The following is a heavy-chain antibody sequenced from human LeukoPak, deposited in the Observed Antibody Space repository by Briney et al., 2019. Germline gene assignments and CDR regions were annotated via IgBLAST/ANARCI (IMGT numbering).Heavy chain of an antibody. CDR1: GFMFSSSS. Sequence: GGSLRLSCAASGFMFSSSSMNWVRQAPGKGLEWVSSISSSSSYIYYADSVKGRFTISRDNAKNSLYLQMNSLRAEDTAVYYCARANYDFWSGYFSFDYWGQGTLVTVSS. J-gene: IGHJ4*02. V-gene: IGHV3-21*01. CDR2: ISSSSSYI. D-gene: IGHD3-3*01. CDR3: ARANYDFWSGYFSFDY.